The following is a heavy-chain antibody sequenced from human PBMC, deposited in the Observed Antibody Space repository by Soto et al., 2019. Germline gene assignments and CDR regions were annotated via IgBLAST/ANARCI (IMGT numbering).Heavy chain of an antibody. CDR2: IKQAGSEK. Sequence: EVQLVESGGGLVQPGGSLRLSCAASGFTFSNYWMSWVRQAPGQGLEWVANIKQAGSEKHYVDSVKGRFTISRDDSKNSLYLQISSLRDEDTAVYYCAREGREGYCMDVWGQGTTVTVSS. J-gene: IGHJ6*02. CDR1: GFTFSNYW. V-gene: IGHV3-7*04. CDR3: AREGREGYCMDV. D-gene: IGHD3-10*01.